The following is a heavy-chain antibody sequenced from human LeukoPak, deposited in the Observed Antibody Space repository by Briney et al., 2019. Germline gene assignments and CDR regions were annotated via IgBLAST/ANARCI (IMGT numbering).Heavy chain of an antibody. D-gene: IGHD3-22*01. J-gene: IGHJ4*02. CDR1: GFTFSSYS. CDR2: ISSSSSTI. V-gene: IGHV3-48*04. CDR3: ARAATTYYYDTSGYY. Sequence: GGSLRLSCAVSGFTFSSYSMNWVRQAPGKGLEWVSYISSSSSTIYYADSVKGRFTISRDNAKNPLYLQMNSLRAEDTAVYYCARAATTYYYDTSGYYWGQGTLVTVSS.